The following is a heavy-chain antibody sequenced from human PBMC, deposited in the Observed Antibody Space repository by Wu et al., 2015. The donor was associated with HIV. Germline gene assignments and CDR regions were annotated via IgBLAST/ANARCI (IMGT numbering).Heavy chain of an antibody. CDR2: IIPIFGTA. D-gene: IGHD4-17*01. CDR1: GGTFSSYA. V-gene: IGHV1-69*12. CDR3: ATYGDYVVGSSYWYFDL. J-gene: IGHJ2*01. Sequence: QVQLVQSGAEVKKPGSSVKVSCKASGGTFSSYAISWVRQAPGQGLEWMGGIIPIFGTANYAQKFQGRVTITADESTSTAYMELSSLRSEDTAVYYCATYGDYVVGSSYWYFDLWGRGHPGHCPPQ.